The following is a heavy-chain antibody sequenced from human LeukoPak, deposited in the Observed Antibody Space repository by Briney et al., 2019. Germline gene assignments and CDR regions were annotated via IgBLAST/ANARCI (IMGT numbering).Heavy chain of an antibody. Sequence: SETLSLTCTVSGGSITSSSHYWGWIRQPPGKGLEWIGSIYYSGDTYYNPSLKSRVTTSVDTSKSQFSLRLSSVTAADTAVYYCARDGGASGVYYFDYWGQGTLVTVSS. CDR2: IYYSGDT. D-gene: IGHD3-16*01. CDR3: ARDGGASGVYYFDY. J-gene: IGHJ4*02. CDR1: GGSITSSSHY. V-gene: IGHV4-39*02.